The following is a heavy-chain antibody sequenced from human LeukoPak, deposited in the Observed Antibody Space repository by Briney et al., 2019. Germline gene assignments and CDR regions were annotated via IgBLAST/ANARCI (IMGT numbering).Heavy chain of an antibody. Sequence: GGPARLSCEASGDIFSSYDMAWVRQAPGRGLEWVSIINAGGDNPYYAESVKGRFAICRDNSKNTVYLEMNSLRGDDTAVYYCAKSLRMWELLLQFDNWGQGTLVTVSS. CDR2: INAGGDNP. CDR1: GDIFSSYD. CDR3: AKSLRMWELLLQFDN. D-gene: IGHD1-26*01. V-gene: IGHV3-23*01. J-gene: IGHJ4*02.